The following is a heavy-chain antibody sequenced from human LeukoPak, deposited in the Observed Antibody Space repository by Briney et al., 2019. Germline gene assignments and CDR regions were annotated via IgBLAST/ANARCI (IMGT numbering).Heavy chain of an antibody. CDR3: ARGVRWYYDFWSGYYSDAFDI. D-gene: IGHD3-3*01. J-gene: IGHJ3*02. CDR2: ICTSGST. CDR1: GGSISSGSYY. Sequence: SETLSLTCTVSGGSISSGSYYWSWIRQPAGKGLEWIGRICTSGSTNYNPSLTSRVTISVDTAKYQFSLKLSSVTAADTAVYYCARGVRWYYDFWSGYYSDAFDIWGQGTMVTVSS. V-gene: IGHV4-61*02.